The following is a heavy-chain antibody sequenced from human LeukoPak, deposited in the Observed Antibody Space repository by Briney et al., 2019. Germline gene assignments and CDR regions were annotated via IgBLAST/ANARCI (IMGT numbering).Heavy chain of an antibody. D-gene: IGHD3-3*01. V-gene: IGHV4-34*01. Sequence: SETLSLTCAVYGGSFSGYYWSWIRQPPGKGLEWIGEINRSGSTNYNPSLKSRVTISVDTSKNQFSLKLSSVTAADTAVYYCARTYYDFWSGYYIDYWGQGTLVTVSS. J-gene: IGHJ4*02. CDR1: GGSFSGYY. CDR3: ARTYYDFWSGYYIDY. CDR2: INRSGST.